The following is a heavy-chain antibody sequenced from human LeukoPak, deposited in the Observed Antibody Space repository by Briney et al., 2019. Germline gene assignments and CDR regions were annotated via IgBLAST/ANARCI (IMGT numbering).Heavy chain of an antibody. J-gene: IGHJ4*02. V-gene: IGHV3-7*01. D-gene: IGHD3-22*01. CDR3: ARDSNNYYDSSGYLFDY. CDR1: GFTFSSYW. CDR2: IKQDGSEK. Sequence: PGGSLRLSCAASGFTFSSYWMSWVRQAPGKGLEWVANIKQDGSEKYYVDSVKGRFTISRDNAKNSLYLQMNSLRAEDTAVYYCARDSNNYYDSSGYLFDYWGQGTPVTVSS.